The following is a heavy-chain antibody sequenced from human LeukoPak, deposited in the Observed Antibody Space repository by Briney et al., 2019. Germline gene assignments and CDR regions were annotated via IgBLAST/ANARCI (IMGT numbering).Heavy chain of an antibody. V-gene: IGHV3-73*01. CDR3: TRHRGTYNWFDP. J-gene: IGHJ5*02. D-gene: IGHD5-24*01. CDR1: GYSFSDSS. CDR2: IDQEDNLYAT. Sequence: GGSLRLSCVASGYSFSDSSVHWVRQSSGRGLEWVGLIDQEDNLYATAYAESGIARFTVSRADSRHTAFLHMDRLKTEHTALYFCTRHRGTYNWFDPWGQGPLVTVP.